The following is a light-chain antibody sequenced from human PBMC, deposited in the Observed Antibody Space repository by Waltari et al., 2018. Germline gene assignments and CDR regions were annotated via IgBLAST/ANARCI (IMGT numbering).Light chain of an antibody. CDR2: KAS. CDR3: QQYNSYPWT. V-gene: IGKV1-5*03. Sequence: DIQMTQSPSTLSASVGDRVTITCRASQSISSGLAWYQQKPGKAPKLLIYKASSLESGVPSRFSGSGSGTEFTLTISSLQPDDCATYYCQQYNSYPWTFGQGTKVEIK. CDR1: QSISSG. J-gene: IGKJ1*01.